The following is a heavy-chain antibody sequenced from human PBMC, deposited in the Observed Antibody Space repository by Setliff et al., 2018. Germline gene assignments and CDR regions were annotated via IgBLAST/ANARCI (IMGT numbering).Heavy chain of an antibody. V-gene: IGHV3-53*01. CDR3: AKDLQHCSGGSCYYGTSGGPFDY. D-gene: IGHD2-15*01. Sequence: PGGYLRLSCEVSGFIVSNNEMSWVRQASGKGLEWVSVTYSDGRTNYADSVKGRFTISRDNSKNTFDLQMNSLRADDTAVYYCAKDLQHCSGGSCYYGTSGGPFDYWGQGTLVTVSS. CDR1: GFIVSNNE. J-gene: IGHJ4*02. CDR2: TYSDGRT.